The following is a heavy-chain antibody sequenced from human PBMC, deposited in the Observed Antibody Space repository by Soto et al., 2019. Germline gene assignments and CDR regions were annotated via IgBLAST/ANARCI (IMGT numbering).Heavy chain of an antibody. CDR2: IWYYGSNK. D-gene: IGHD3-10*01. J-gene: IGHJ6*02. CDR3: AREFYYGSGSYPTQYYYYYYGMDV. Sequence: PGGSLRLSCAASGFTFSSYGMHWVRQAPGKGLEWVAVIWYYGSNKYYADSVKGRFTISRDNSKNTLYLQMNSLRAEDTAVYYCAREFYYGSGSYPTQYYYYYYGMDVWGQGTTVTVSS. V-gene: IGHV3-33*01. CDR1: GFTFSSYG.